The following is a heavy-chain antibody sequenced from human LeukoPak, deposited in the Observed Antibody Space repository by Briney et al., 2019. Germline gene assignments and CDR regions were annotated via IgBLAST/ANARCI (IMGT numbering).Heavy chain of an antibody. Sequence: SETLSLTCTVSGGSISSYYWSWIRQPPGKGLEWIGYIYYSGSTNYNPSLKSRVTISVDTSKNQFSLKLSSVTAADTAVYYCASTYGDSPDTYFDYWGQGTLVTVSS. V-gene: IGHV4-59*01. CDR3: ASTYGDSPDTYFDY. CDR2: IYYSGST. CDR1: GGSISSYY. D-gene: IGHD4-17*01. J-gene: IGHJ4*02.